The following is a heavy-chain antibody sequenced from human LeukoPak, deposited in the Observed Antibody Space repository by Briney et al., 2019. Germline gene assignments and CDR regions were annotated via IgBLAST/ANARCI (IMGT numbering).Heavy chain of an antibody. J-gene: IGHJ4*02. V-gene: IGHV4-59*01. CDR1: RGSISIYY. D-gene: IGHD5-12*01. CDR3: AREAHSRHGGYGHYFDY. Sequence: SETLSLTCTVSRGSISIYYWSWIRQPPRKGLEWIGNIYYSGSTNYKPSLQGRVTISLNTSKNQFSLKLSSVTAADTAVYYCAREAHSRHGGYGHYFDYWGQGSLVTVSS. CDR2: IYYSGST.